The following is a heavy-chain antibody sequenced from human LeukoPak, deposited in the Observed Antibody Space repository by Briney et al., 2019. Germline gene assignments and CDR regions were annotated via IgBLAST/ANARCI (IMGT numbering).Heavy chain of an antibody. CDR1: GFTFDGFA. Sequence: PGGSLRLSCAASGFTFDGFAMHWVRQVPGKGLEWVSGIAWNGSRAAYADSVKGRFNISRDNDKNSLYLQMNSLRAEDTAFYYCEKERRTVLRGGSWGMDVWGQGTTVTVSS. J-gene: IGHJ6*02. D-gene: IGHD3-16*01. V-gene: IGHV3-9*01. CDR3: EKERRTVLRGGSWGMDV. CDR2: IAWNGSRA.